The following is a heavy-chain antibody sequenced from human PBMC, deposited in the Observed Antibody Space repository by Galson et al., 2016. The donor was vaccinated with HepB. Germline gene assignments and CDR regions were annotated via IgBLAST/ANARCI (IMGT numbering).Heavy chain of an antibody. D-gene: IGHD2-2*01. CDR2: IWYDGSNK. V-gene: IGHV3-33*01. CDR3: ARVGSSVPAAMEPFDY. J-gene: IGHJ4*02. CDR1: GFTFRSYA. Sequence: RLSCAASGFTFRSYAMHWVRQAPGQGLEWVAVIWYDGSNKYYVESVKGRFTVSRDNSKNTLYLQLNSLRAEDTAVYYCARVGSSVPAAMEPFDYWGQGTLVTVSS.